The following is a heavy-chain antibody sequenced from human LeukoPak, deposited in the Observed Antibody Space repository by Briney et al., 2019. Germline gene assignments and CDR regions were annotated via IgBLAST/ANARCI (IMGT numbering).Heavy chain of an antibody. D-gene: IGHD2-2*02. CDR3: AREEGGYYTR. Sequence: PSETLSLTCTVSGDSINSGGYYWSWIRQPPGKGLEWIGEIYHSGSTNYNPSLKSRVTISVDKSKNQFSLKLSSVTAADTAVYYCAREEGGYYTRWGQGTLVTVSS. CDR2: IYHSGST. CDR1: GDSINSGGYY. J-gene: IGHJ4*02. V-gene: IGHV4-39*07.